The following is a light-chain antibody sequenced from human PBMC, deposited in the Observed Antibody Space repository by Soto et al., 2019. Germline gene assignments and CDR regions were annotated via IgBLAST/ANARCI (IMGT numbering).Light chain of an antibody. CDR1: QNIDKY. J-gene: IGKJ4*01. V-gene: IGKV1-39*01. Sequence: DIQMTQSPSSLSASVGDTVTITCRASQNIDKYLNWYQFKPGKAPRVLVSGASTLHSGVPSRFTGSGSGTDFSLTITGLQPEDFATYYCQHGLISRTFGGGTKVEV. CDR2: GAS. CDR3: QHGLISRT.